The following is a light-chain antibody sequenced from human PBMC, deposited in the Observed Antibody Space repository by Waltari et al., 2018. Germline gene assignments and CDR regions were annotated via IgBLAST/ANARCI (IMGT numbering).Light chain of an antibody. CDR3: GTWDSSLRGGV. Sequence: QSVLTQPPSVSAAPGQKVTISCSGSSSNFGNNYVAWYQQFPGTAPKLPIYDQNRPPSGLPDRSAGSKSGTSATLGITGLQTGDEADYYCGTWDSSLRGGVFGGGTKLTVL. CDR2: DQN. CDR1: SSNFGNNY. V-gene: IGLV1-51*01. J-gene: IGLJ2*01.